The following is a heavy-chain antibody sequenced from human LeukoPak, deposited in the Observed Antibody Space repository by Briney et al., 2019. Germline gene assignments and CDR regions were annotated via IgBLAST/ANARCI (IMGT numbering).Heavy chain of an antibody. CDR3: AKVGNPAFDY. CDR1: GFTFSTFA. J-gene: IGHJ4*02. CDR2: IFGNGRTT. Sequence: GGSLRLSCAASGFTFSTFAMSWVRQAPGKGLEWVSAIFGNGRTTYYADSVKGRFTISRDNSKNTLYLQMNSLRAEDTAVYYCAKVGNPAFDYWGQGTLVTVSS. V-gene: IGHV3-23*01.